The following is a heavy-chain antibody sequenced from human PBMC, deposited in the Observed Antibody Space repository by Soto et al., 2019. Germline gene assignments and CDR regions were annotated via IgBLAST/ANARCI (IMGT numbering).Heavy chain of an antibody. V-gene: IGHV4-31*03. J-gene: IGHJ5*02. Sequence: PSETLSLTCTVSGGSISSGGYYWSWIRQHTGKGLEWIGYIYYSGSTYYNPSLKSRVTISVDTSKNQFSLKLSSVTAADTAVYYCARGLSTEYQLAWGWFDPWGQGTLVTVSS. CDR3: ARGLSTEYQLAWGWFDP. D-gene: IGHD2-2*01. CDR2: IYYSGST. CDR1: GGSISSGGYY.